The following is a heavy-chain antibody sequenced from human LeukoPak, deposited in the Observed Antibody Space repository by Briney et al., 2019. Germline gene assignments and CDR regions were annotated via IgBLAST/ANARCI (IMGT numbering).Heavy chain of an antibody. Sequence: GGSLRLSCAASGFTFSSYWMSWVRQAPGKGLEWVANIKQDGSEKYYVDSVKGRFTISRDNAKNSLYLQMNSLRAEGTAVYYCARGGGSAASGSQVRVDYMDVWGKGTTVTVSS. D-gene: IGHD3-10*01. V-gene: IGHV3-7*01. J-gene: IGHJ6*03. CDR3: ARGGGSAASGSQVRVDYMDV. CDR1: GFTFSSYW. CDR2: IKQDGSEK.